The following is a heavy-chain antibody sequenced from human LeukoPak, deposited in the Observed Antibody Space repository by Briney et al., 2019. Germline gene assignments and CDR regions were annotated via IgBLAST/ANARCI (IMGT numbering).Heavy chain of an antibody. V-gene: IGHV3-21*01. D-gene: IGHD3-10*02. CDR1: GFSFSTYS. Sequence: KPGGSLRLSCAASGFSFSTYSMNWVRQAPGKGLEWVSSISGSNSYIYYADSVKGRFTISRDNAKNSLYLQMNSLRAEDTAVYYCAELGITMIGGVWGKGTTVTISS. J-gene: IGHJ6*04. CDR2: ISGSNSYI. CDR3: AELGITMIGGV.